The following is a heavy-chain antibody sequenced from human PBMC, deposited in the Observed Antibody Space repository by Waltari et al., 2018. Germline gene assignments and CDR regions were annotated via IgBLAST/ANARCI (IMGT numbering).Heavy chain of an antibody. Sequence: QVQLQESGPGLVKPSQTLSLTCTVSGGSIRSGSYYWSWIRQPAGKGLEWIGRIYTSGSTNYNPSLKSRVTISVDTSKNQFSLKLSSVTAADTAVYYCARGRGGATGRAFDIWGQGTMVTVSS. D-gene: IGHD1-26*01. V-gene: IGHV4-61*02. CDR2: IYTSGST. J-gene: IGHJ3*02. CDR3: ARGRGGATGRAFDI. CDR1: GGSIRSGSYY.